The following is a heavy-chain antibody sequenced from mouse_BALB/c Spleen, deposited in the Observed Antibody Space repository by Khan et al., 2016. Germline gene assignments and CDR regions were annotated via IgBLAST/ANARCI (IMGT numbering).Heavy chain of an antibody. CDR3: TRERSAQTDGYFDY. V-gene: IGHV5-12-2*01. Sequence: EVELVESGGGLVQPGGSLKLSCAASGFTFSSYTMPWVRQTPEKGLEWVAYISNGGGSTYYPDTVKGRFTISRDTATNTLYLQMSSLKSEDTATYYGTRERSAQTDGYFDYWGQGTTLTVSS. CDR2: ISNGGGST. D-gene: IGHD3-2*02. J-gene: IGHJ2*01. CDR1: GFTFSSYT.